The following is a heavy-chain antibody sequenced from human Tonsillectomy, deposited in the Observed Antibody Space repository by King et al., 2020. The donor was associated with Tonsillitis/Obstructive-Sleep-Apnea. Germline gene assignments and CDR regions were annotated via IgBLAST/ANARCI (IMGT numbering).Heavy chain of an antibody. CDR1: GFIFNHYW. CDR2: INTEGSST. CDR3: ARDSLRDLTPGSDS. J-gene: IGHJ4*02. V-gene: IGHV3-74*01. Sequence: VQLVESGGGLVQPGGSLRLSCAASGFIFNHYWRHWVRHVPGKGLVWVSRINTEGSSTSYADSGEGRFTLHRDNAKNTLFLQMNSLSAVDTAVFYCARDSLRDLTPGSDSWGQGTRVTVAS. D-gene: IGHD5-24*01.